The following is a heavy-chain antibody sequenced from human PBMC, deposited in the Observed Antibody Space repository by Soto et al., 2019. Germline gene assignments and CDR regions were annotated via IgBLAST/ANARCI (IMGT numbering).Heavy chain of an antibody. V-gene: IGHV3-23*01. CDR1: GFTFISYA. J-gene: IGHJ4*02. CDR3: AKGVEWIPLWLTPFDY. D-gene: IGHD5-18*01. CDR2: ISGSGGST. Sequence: VGSLRLSCAASGFTFISYAMSWVRQAPGKGLEWVSAISGSGGSTYYADSVKGRFTISRDNSKNTLYLQMNSLRAEDTAVYYCAKGVEWIPLWLTPFDYWGQGTLVTVSS.